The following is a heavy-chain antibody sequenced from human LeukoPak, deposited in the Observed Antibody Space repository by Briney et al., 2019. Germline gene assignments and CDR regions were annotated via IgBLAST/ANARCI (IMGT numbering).Heavy chain of an antibody. V-gene: IGHV4-31*03. CDR1: GGSVSSGGYY. J-gene: IGHJ4*02. D-gene: IGHD2/OR15-2a*01. Sequence: SQTLSLTCTVSGGSVSSGGYYWTWIRQHPGKDLEWIGYIYYTGSTYYNPSLKSRGTISVDTSKNQFSLKLSSVTAADTAMYYCARGKNKAGTFDYWGQGTLVTVSS. CDR3: ARGKNKAGTFDY. CDR2: IYYTGST.